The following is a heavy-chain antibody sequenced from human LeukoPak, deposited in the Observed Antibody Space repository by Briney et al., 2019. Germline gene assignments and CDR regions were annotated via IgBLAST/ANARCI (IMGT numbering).Heavy chain of an antibody. Sequence: SETLSLTRTVSGGSMTNNTFYWGWIRQPPGKGLEWIGSIYHTGPTYYNPSLKSRVTISVDTSKNQFSLKLSSVTAADTAVYYCARVLIWFGQLQNWFDPWGPGTLVTVSS. V-gene: IGHV4-39*07. D-gene: IGHD3-10*01. CDR1: GGSMTNNTFY. CDR3: ARVLIWFGQLQNWFDP. CDR2: IYHTGPT. J-gene: IGHJ5*02.